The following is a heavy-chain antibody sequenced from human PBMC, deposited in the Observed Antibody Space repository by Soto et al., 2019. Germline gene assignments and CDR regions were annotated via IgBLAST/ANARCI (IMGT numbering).Heavy chain of an antibody. CDR3: VRGSSCTTTTCYNLGWFAP. Sequence: PGGSLRLSCATPGFTFSGFVMQWVRQAPGKGLEWVAVIWYDGSHKYYADSVKGRFTISRDDSKNTLYLQMNNLRVEDTAVYYCVRGSSCTTTTCYNLGWFAPWGQGTLVTVSS. V-gene: IGHV3-33*01. CDR1: GFTFSGFV. D-gene: IGHD2-2*02. J-gene: IGHJ5*02. CDR2: IWYDGSHK.